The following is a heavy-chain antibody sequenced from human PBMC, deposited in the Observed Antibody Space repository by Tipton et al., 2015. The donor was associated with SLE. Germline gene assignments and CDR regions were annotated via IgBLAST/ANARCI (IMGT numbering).Heavy chain of an antibody. V-gene: IGHV3-66*02. J-gene: IGHJ4*02. Sequence: GSLRLSCAASGFTVSSNYMSWVRQAPGKGLEWVSVIYSGGSTYYADSVKGRFTISRDNSKNTLYLQMNSLRAEDTAVYYCARDRGSSWFFFDYWGQGILVTVSS. CDR2: IYSGGST. CDR1: GFTVSSNY. CDR3: ARDRGSSWFFFDY. D-gene: IGHD6-13*01.